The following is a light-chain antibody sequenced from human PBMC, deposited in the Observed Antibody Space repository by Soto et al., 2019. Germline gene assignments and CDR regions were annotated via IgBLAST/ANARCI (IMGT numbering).Light chain of an antibody. CDR2: DAS. Sequence: DTQMTQSPSTLSASVGDRVTITCRASQSVSMWLAWFQQKPGRAPRLLIYDASTLESGVPSRFSGSGSRTEFTLTIYSLQPEDAATYYCQQYNTYLTWTFGQGTKVEIK. V-gene: IGKV1-5*01. CDR1: QSVSMW. J-gene: IGKJ1*01. CDR3: QQYNTYLTWT.